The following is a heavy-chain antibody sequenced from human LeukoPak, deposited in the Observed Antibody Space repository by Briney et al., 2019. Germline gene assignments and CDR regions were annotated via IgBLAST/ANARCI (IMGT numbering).Heavy chain of an antibody. V-gene: IGHV3-11*06. CDR3: ARVGSTAEAGTPNY. J-gene: IGHJ4*02. CDR2: ISRSGSHT. D-gene: IGHD6-13*01. Sequence: PGGSLRLSCAASGFTFSDSYMSWIRQAPGKGLEWLSYISRSGSHTPYADSVKGRFTVSRDNVKNSLSLELNSLRVDDTAIYYCARVGSTAEAGTPNYWGQGTLVTVSS. CDR1: GFTFSDSY.